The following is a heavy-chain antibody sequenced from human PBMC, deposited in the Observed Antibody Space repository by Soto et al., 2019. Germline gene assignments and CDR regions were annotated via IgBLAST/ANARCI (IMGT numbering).Heavy chain of an antibody. Sequence: GGSLRLSCSTSGFAFSSQHMHWVRQAPGKGLEYVAIITNDGGNTYYADSVKGRFTISRDNFKNTLFLQMSSLRTDDTAVYYCTTDSLFTMTLVRFDIWGHGTLVTVSS. CDR2: ITNDGGNT. CDR3: TTDSLFTMTLVRFDI. CDR1: GFAFSSQH. V-gene: IGHV3-64D*08. J-gene: IGHJ4*01. D-gene: IGHD3-22*01.